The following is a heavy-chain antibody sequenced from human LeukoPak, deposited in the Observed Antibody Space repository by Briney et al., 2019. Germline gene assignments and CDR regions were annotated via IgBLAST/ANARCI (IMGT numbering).Heavy chain of an antibody. V-gene: IGHV1-8*01. CDR2: MNPNSGNT. Sequence: ASVKVSCKASGYTFTSYDINWVRQATGQGLEWMGWMNPNSGNTGYAQKFQGRVTMTRNTSISTAYMELSSLRSEDTAVYYCATALSSSWYRYFDYWGQGTLVTVSS. J-gene: IGHJ4*02. CDR3: ATALSSSWYRYFDY. CDR1: GYTFTSYD. D-gene: IGHD6-13*01.